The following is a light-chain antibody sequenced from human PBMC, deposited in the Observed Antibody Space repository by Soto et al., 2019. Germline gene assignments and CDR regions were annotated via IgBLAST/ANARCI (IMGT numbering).Light chain of an antibody. V-gene: IGKV1-39*01. CDR3: QQSYTTAT. CDR2: AAS. Sequence: DIQMTQSPSSLSASVGDRVTITCRASQSISSYLNWYQQKQGKAPKLLIYAASSLQSGVPSRFSGSGSGTDFTLTISSLQPEDFATYYCQQSYTTATFGPGTKVDIK. J-gene: IGKJ3*01. CDR1: QSISSY.